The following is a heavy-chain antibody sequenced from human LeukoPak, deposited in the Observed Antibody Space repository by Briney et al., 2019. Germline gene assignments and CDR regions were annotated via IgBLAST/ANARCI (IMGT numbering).Heavy chain of an antibody. CDR2: LSGSGANT. D-gene: IGHD2-15*01. Sequence: GGSLRLSCAASGFTFSSYAMSWVRQARGKGLEWVSALSGSGANTYYADSVKGRFTISRDNSKNTLYLQVNSLRAEDTAVYYCAKGVGCSGGTCYSGHGMDVWGQGTTVTVSS. J-gene: IGHJ6*02. CDR1: GFTFSSYA. CDR3: AKGVGCSGGTCYSGHGMDV. V-gene: IGHV3-23*01.